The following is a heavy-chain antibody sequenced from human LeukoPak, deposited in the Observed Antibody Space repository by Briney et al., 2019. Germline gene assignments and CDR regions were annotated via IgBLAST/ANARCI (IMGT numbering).Heavy chain of an antibody. Sequence: ASVKVSCKASGYTFTSYYMHWVRQAPGQGLEWMGWINPNSGGTNYAQKFQGRVTMTRDTSISTAYMELSRLRSDDTAVYYCARDQARTYYYDSSGYLDYWGQGTLVTVSS. D-gene: IGHD3-22*01. CDR1: GYTFTSYY. CDR3: ARDQARTYYYDSSGYLDY. CDR2: INPNSGGT. J-gene: IGHJ4*02. V-gene: IGHV1-2*02.